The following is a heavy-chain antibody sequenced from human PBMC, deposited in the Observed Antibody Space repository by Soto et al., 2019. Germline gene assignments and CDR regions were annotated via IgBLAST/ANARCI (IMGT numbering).Heavy chain of an antibody. CDR3: ARGKVTTVTKRLNPLDY. J-gene: IGHJ4*02. D-gene: IGHD4-17*01. Sequence: EVQLVESGGGLVKPGGSLRLSCAASGFTFSSYSMNWVRQAPGKGLEWVSSISSSSSYIYYADSVKGRFTISRDNAKNSLYLQMNSLRAEDTAVYYCARGKVTTVTKRLNPLDYWGQGTLVTVSS. CDR2: ISSSSSYI. CDR1: GFTFSSYS. V-gene: IGHV3-21*01.